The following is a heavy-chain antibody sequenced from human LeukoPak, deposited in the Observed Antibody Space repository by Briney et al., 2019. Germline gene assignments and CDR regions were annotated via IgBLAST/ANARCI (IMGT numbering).Heavy chain of an antibody. V-gene: IGHV7-4-1*02. CDR1: GYTFTGYY. Sequence: ASVKVSCKASGYTFTGYYVHWVRQAPGQGLEWMGWINTNTGNPTYAQGFTGRFVFSLDTSVSTAYLQISSLKAEDTAVYYCARDKYSSSWNYYYYYGMDVWGQGTTVTVSS. J-gene: IGHJ6*02. D-gene: IGHD6-13*01. CDR2: INTNTGNP. CDR3: ARDKYSSSWNYYYYYGMDV.